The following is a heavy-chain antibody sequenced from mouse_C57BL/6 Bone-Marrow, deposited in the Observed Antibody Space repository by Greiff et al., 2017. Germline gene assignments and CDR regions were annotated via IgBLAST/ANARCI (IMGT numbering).Heavy chain of an antibody. CDR1: GYTFTSYG. D-gene: IGHD1-1*01. J-gene: IGHJ2*01. CDR3: ARGSFITTVEDFDY. CDR2: IYPRSGNT. V-gene: IGHV1-81*01. Sequence: QVTLKESGAELARPGASVKLSCKASGYTFTSYGISWVKQRTGQGLEWIGEIYPRSGNTYYNEKFKGKATLTADKSSSTAYMELRSLTSEDSAVYFCARGSFITTVEDFDYWGQGTTRTVSS.